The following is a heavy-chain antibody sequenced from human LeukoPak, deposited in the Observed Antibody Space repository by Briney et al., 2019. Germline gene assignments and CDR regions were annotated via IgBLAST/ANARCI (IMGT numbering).Heavy chain of an antibody. CDR3: ARVHRGGCSSTSCPWGAFDI. CDR1: GDSISSYY. CDR2: MYTSGST. J-gene: IGHJ3*02. D-gene: IGHD2-2*01. V-gene: IGHV4-4*07. Sequence: SETLSLTCTVSGDSISSYYWSWIRQPAGKGLEWIGRMYTSGSTNYNPSLKSRVTISVDTSKNQFSLKLSSVTAADTAVYYCARVHRGGCSSTSCPWGAFDIWGQGTMVTVSS.